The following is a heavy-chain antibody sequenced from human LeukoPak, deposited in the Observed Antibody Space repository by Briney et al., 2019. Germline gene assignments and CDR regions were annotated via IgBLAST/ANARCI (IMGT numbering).Heavy chain of an antibody. CDR3: AKASGSYYNPFDY. Sequence: GGSLRLSCAASGFTFSSSVTSWVRQAPGKGLEWVAAISGSGGSTYYADSVKGRFTISRDNSRTTLYLQMNSLRAEDTAVYYCAKASGSYYNPFDYWGQGTLVTVSS. J-gene: IGHJ4*02. D-gene: IGHD3-10*01. CDR1: GFTFSSSV. CDR2: ISGSGGST. V-gene: IGHV3-23*01.